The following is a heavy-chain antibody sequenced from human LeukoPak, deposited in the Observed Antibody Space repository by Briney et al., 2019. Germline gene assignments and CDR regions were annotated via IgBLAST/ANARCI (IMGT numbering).Heavy chain of an antibody. J-gene: IGHJ3*02. D-gene: IGHD3-22*01. CDR3: ARDHYDSSGLDAFDI. Sequence: KPSETLSLTCTVSGGSISSYYWSWIRQPPGKGLEWIGYIYYSGSTNYNPSLKSRVTISVDTSKNQFSLKLSSVTAADTAVYYCARDHYDSSGLDAFDIWGQGTMVTVSS. CDR2: IYYSGST. V-gene: IGHV4-59*01. CDR1: GGSISSYY.